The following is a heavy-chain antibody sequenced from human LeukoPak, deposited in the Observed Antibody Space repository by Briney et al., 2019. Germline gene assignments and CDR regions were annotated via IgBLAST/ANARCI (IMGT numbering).Heavy chain of an antibody. CDR3: ARSRPYGSGSYFDY. CDR2: INAGNGNT. D-gene: IGHD3-10*01. Sequence: GASVKVSCKASGYTFTSYAMHWVRQAPGQRLEWMGWINAGNGNTKYSQKFQGRVTITRDTSASTAYMELSSLRSEDAAVYYCARSRPYGSGSYFDYWGQGTLVTVSS. V-gene: IGHV1-3*01. CDR1: GYTFTSYA. J-gene: IGHJ4*02.